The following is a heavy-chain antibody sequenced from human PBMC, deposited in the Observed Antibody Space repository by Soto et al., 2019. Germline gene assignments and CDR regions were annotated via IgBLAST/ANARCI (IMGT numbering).Heavy chain of an antibody. CDR3: ARDLVIAVASGLDP. D-gene: IGHD6-19*01. J-gene: IGHJ5*02. CDR1: GYSISSGCY. CDR2: IYHSGST. V-gene: IGHV4-38-2*02. Sequence: PSEPLFLTCAVSGYSISSGCYWRCIRQPPGKGLEWIGSIYHSGSTYYNPSLKSRVTISVDTSKNQLSLKLSSVTAADTAVYYCARDLVIAVASGLDPWGQGTLVTVSS.